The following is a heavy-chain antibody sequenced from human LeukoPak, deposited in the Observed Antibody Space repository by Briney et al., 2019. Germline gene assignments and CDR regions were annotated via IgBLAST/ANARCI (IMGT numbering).Heavy chain of an antibody. Sequence: PGGSLRLSCAASGYTFSSYWMHWVRQAPGRGLVWVSRINSDGSSTSYADSVKGRFTISRDNAKNTLYLQMNSLRAEDTAVYYCARDQYGSGSYYSYWGQGTLVTVSS. CDR2: INSDGSST. J-gene: IGHJ4*02. CDR3: ARDQYGSGSYYSY. CDR1: GYTFSSYW. V-gene: IGHV3-74*01. D-gene: IGHD3-10*01.